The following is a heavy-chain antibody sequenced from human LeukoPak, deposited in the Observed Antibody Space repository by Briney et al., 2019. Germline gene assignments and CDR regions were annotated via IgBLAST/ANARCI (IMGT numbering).Heavy chain of an antibody. CDR3: AKGGWGTVLDY. J-gene: IGHJ4*02. D-gene: IGHD2/OR15-2a*01. CDR2: ISSSYSV. V-gene: IGHV3-48*03. Sequence: GGSLRLSCTASGFTFSTYAMNWVRQAPGRGLEWISYISSSYSVFYADSVKGRFTISRDNAENTVYLHMNSLRAEDTAVYYCAKGGWGTVLDYWGQGVLVTFSS. CDR1: GFTFSTYA.